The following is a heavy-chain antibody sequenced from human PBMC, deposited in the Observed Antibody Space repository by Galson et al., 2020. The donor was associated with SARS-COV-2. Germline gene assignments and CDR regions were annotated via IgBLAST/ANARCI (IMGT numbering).Heavy chain of an antibody. CDR2: ISYDGDNK. J-gene: IGHJ4*02. Sequence: GESLKISCVASGFTFSNYGTHWVRQAPGKGLEWVATISYDGDNKNYADSVKGRFTISRDNSKKTLYLQMNSLRAEDTAVYYCARGGGSYQAFFDYWGQGTPVTVSS. D-gene: IGHD1-26*01. V-gene: IGHV3-30*03. CDR3: ARGGGSYQAFFDY. CDR1: GFTFSNYG.